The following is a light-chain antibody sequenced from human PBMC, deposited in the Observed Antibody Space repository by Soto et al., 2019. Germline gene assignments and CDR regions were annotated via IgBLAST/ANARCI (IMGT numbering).Light chain of an antibody. CDR3: QHLGT. CDR2: KAS. CDR1: QSISSW. V-gene: IGKV1-5*03. J-gene: IGKJ1*01. Sequence: DLQMTQSPSTLSASVGDSVTITCRASQSISSWLAWYQQKPWKAPKLLIYKASSLESGVPSRFSGSGSGTEFTLTISSLQPDDFATYYCQHLGTCGQGTKVDIK.